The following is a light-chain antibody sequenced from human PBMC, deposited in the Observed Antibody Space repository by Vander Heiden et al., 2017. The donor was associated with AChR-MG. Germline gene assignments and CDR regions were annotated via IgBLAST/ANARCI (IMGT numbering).Light chain of an antibody. CDR1: RSNIGSNT. J-gene: IGLJ1*01. CDR3: AAWDDSLNGYV. CDR2: SNN. Sequence: QSVLTQPPSASGTPGQRVTISCSGSRSNIGSNTVNWYQQLPGTAPKRLIYSNNQRPSGVPDRFSGSKSGTSASLAISGLQSEDEADYYCAAWDDSLNGYVFGTGTKVTGL. V-gene: IGLV1-44*01.